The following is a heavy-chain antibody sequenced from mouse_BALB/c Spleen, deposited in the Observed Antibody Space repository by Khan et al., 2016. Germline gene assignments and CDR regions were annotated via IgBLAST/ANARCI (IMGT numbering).Heavy chain of an antibody. V-gene: IGHV3-2*02. CDR3: ARGYYYGKGYFDY. J-gene: IGHJ2*01. CDR2: ISHSGST. Sequence: EVQLQESGPGLVKPSQSLSLTCTVTGYSITSDFAWNWIRQFPGNILEWMGYISHSGSTSYTPSLKSRFSITRDTSKNQFFLQLNSVTAEDSATYYWARGYYYGKGYFDYWGQGTTLTVAS. D-gene: IGHD1-1*01. CDR1: GYSITSDFA.